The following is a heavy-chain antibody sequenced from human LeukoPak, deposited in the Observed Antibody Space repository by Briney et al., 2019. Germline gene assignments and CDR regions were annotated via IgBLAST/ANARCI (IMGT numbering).Heavy chain of an antibody. J-gene: IGHJ4*02. CDR1: GFRFSNYA. CDR2: ISHDGNTE. CDR3: AKDAGVAADY. D-gene: IGHD6-13*01. V-gene: IGHV3-30*04. Sequence: GGSLRLSCAASGFRFSNYAMHWVRQAPGKGLEWVAVISHDGNTEYYADSVKGRFTISRDNSKNTLFLQMNSLRAEDTAVYYCAKDAGVAADYWGQGTLVTVSS.